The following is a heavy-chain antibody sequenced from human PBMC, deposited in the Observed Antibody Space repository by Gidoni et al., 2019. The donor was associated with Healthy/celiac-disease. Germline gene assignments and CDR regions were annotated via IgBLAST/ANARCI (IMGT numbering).Heavy chain of an antibody. J-gene: IGHJ3*02. D-gene: IGHD3-3*01. CDR3: ARDRGNGGPITIFGVVHDAFDI. Sequence: QVQLQESGPGLVKPSGTLSLTCAVSGGSISSSNWWSWVRQPPGKGLEWIGEIYHSGSTNYNPSLKSRVTISVDKSKNQFSLKLSSVTAADTAVYYYARDRGNGGPITIFGVVHDAFDIWGQGTMVTVSS. V-gene: IGHV4-4*02. CDR1: GGSISSSNW. CDR2: IYHSGST.